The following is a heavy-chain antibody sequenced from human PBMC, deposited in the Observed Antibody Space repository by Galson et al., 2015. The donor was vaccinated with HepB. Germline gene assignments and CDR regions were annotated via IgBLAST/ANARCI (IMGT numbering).Heavy chain of an antibody. CDR1: GFTVSSNN. CDR2: IYSGGST. Sequence: SLRLSCAVSGFTVSSNNVGWVRQAAGKGLQWVSIIYSGGSTYYADSVKGRFTISRDNSKNTLNFQMNSLRVEDMAVYYCARGLRGENRLPPYFDHWGQGILVTVSS. CDR3: ARGLRGENRLPPYFDH. V-gene: IGHV3-66*01. J-gene: IGHJ4*02. D-gene: IGHD3-3*01.